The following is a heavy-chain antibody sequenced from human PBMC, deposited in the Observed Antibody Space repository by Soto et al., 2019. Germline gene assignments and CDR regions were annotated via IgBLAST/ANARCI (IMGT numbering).Heavy chain of an antibody. J-gene: IGHJ4*02. CDR1: GGSISSSNW. D-gene: IGHD6-6*01. V-gene: IGHV4-4*02. CDR3: ARLTPSPSSIAARPIDY. Sequence: SETLSLTCAVSGGSISSSNWWSWVRQPPGKGLEWIGEIYHSGSTNYNPSLKSRVTISVDKSKNQFSLKLSSVTAADTAVYYCARLTPSPSSIAARPIDYWGQGTLVTVSS. CDR2: IYHSGST.